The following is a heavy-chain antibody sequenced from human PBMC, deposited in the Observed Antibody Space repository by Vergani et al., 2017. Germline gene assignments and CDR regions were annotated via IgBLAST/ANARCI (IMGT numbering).Heavy chain of an antibody. D-gene: IGHD2-15*01. CDR3: ARGSCLGGSCYKPLFDY. J-gene: IGHJ4*02. CDR2: IYVGGIT. CDR1: GASINNDFYY. V-gene: IGHV4-61*02. Sequence: QVQLQESGPGLVKPSQTLSLTCTVSGASINNDFYYWHWIRQPAGKGLEWIGRIYVGGITDYNSSLQSRVSMSVDTSKNQFSLTLTSVTAADTAVYYCARGSCLGGSCYKPLFDYWGQGILVTVSS.